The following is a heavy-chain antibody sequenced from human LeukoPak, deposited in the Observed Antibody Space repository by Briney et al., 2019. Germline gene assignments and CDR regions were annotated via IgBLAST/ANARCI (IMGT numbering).Heavy chain of an antibody. J-gene: IGHJ5*02. CDR2: IIPIFGTA. Sequence: SVKVSCKASGGTFSSYAISWVRQAPGQGLEWMGGIIPIFGTANYAQKFQGRVTITADESTSTAYMELSSLRSEDTAVYYCAREWGDIVVVPAAVWGFDPWGQGTLVTVSS. D-gene: IGHD2-2*01. CDR3: AREWGDIVVVPAAVWGFDP. CDR1: GGTFSSYA. V-gene: IGHV1-69*13.